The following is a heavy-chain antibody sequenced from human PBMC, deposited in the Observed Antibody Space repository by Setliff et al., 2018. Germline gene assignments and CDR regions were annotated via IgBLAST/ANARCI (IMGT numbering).Heavy chain of an antibody. D-gene: IGHD3-10*01. Sequence: SETLSLTCTVSGYSISSGYIWGWIRQPPGKGLEWVGNIGHTGSINYNPSLKSRLTISRDTSKNQVSLKLNSVTATDTAVYYCARGIKNYYGSGSFYNWGLGTLVTVSS. CDR1: GYSISSGYI. CDR3: ARGIKNYYGSGSFYN. CDR2: IGHTGSI. V-gene: IGHV4-38-2*02. J-gene: IGHJ4*02.